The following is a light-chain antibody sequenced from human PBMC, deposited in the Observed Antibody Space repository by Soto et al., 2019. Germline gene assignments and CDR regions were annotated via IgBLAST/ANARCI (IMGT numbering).Light chain of an antibody. V-gene: IGKV3D-20*01. CDR1: QSVSSSY. J-gene: IGKJ2*01. CDR3: QQYGRSPYT. Sequence: EIELTQSPATLSLSPGERATISCRASQSVSSSYLAWYQHKPGLAPRLLIYDASSRATGIPDRFSGSGSGTDFTLTISRLEPEDFAVYYCQQYGRSPYTFGQGTKLEIK. CDR2: DAS.